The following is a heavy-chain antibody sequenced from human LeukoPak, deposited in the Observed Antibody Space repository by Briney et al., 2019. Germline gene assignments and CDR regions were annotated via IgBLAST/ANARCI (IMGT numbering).Heavy chain of an antibody. J-gene: IGHJ4*02. CDR3: AYDSSGYYSLIY. CDR2: ISYSGST. CDR1: GGSFSRENYF. D-gene: IGHD3-22*01. Sequence: SETLSLTCTVSGGSFSRENYFWSWIRQHPVKGLEWIGYISYSGSTYYNPSLKSRVTISVDTSKNQFSLKLSSVTAADTAVYYCAYDSSGYYSLIYWGQGTLVTVSS. V-gene: IGHV4-30-4*08.